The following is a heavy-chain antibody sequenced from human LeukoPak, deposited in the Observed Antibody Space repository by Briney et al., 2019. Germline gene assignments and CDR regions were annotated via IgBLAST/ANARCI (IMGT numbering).Heavy chain of an antibody. CDR3: ARRRVVVNTRNYFDY. J-gene: IGHJ4*02. D-gene: IGHD3-22*01. Sequence: KASETLSLTCTVSGGSISSYYWSWIRQPAGKELEWIGRIYTSGSTNYNPSLKSRVTISVDTSKNQFSLKLSSVTAADTAVYYCARRRVVVNTRNYFDYWGQGTLVTVSS. CDR2: IYTSGST. CDR1: GGSISSYY. V-gene: IGHV4-4*07.